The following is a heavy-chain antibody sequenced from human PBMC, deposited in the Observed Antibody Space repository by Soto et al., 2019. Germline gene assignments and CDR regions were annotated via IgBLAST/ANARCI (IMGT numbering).Heavy chain of an antibody. J-gene: IGHJ5*02. V-gene: IGHV4-39*01. Sequence: QLQLQESGPGLVKPSETLSLTCTVSGGSIRSTTYSWGWVRQPPGKGLEWIGTVYYSGVTFYNSSLKSRVTMSLDMSKNQFSLRLNSATAADTAVYYYARHNTGPNWFDPWGQGILVTVSS. CDR2: VYYSGVT. D-gene: IGHD2-2*02. CDR1: GGSIRSTTYS. CDR3: ARHNTGPNWFDP.